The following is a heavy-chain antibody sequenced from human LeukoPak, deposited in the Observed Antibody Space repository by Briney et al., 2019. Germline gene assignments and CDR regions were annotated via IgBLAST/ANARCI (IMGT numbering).Heavy chain of an antibody. CDR1: GGSISSGGYS. CDR2: IYDSGGT. V-gene: IGHV4-30-2*01. CDR3: ARGPYYYGSGSNNWFDP. D-gene: IGHD3-10*01. Sequence: SETLSLTCAVSGGSISSGGYSWSWIRQPPGTGLEWIGYIYDSGGTYYNPSLKSRVTISVDRSNNQFSLKLSSVTAADTAVYYCARGPYYYGSGSNNWFDPWGQGTLVTVSS. J-gene: IGHJ5*02.